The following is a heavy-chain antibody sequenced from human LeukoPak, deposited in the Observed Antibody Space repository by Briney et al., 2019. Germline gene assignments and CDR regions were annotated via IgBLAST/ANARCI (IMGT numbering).Heavy chain of an antibody. J-gene: IGHJ4*02. CDR1: GFTFSSYG. Sequence: GRSLRLSCAASGFTFSSYGMHWVRQAPGKGLEWVSAISGSGGSTYYADSVKGRFTISRDNSKNTPYLQMNSLRAEDTAVYYCARYSPFDYWGQGTLVTVSS. CDR2: ISGSGGST. D-gene: IGHD2-15*01. CDR3: ARYSPFDY. V-gene: IGHV3-23*01.